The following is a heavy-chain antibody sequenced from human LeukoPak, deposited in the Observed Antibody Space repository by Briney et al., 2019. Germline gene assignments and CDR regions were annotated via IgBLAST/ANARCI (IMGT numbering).Heavy chain of an antibody. CDR1: GFTFDDYA. V-gene: IGHV3-9*01. D-gene: IGHD3-22*01. CDR2: ISWNGGSI. Sequence: GGSLRLSCAASGFTFDDYAVHWVRQAPGKGLEWVSGISWNGGSIVYADSVKGRFTISRDNAKNSLYLQMNSLRAEDTALYYCAKAPDSTMIDSNLDQWGQGILVTVSS. CDR3: AKAPDSTMIDSNLDQ. J-gene: IGHJ4*02.